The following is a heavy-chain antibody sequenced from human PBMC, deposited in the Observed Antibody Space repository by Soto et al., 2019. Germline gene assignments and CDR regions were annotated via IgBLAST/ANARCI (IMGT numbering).Heavy chain of an antibody. Sequence: ASVKVSCKASGYTFTSYDINWVRQATGQGLEWMGWMNPNSGNTGYAQKFQGRVTMTRNTSISTAYMELSSLRSEDTAVYYCARGRGITFWGVIAVNDAIDIWGQGTMVTVSS. CDR1: GYTFTSYD. D-gene: IGHD3-16*02. CDR2: MNPNSGNT. CDR3: ARGRGITFWGVIAVNDAIDI. V-gene: IGHV1-8*01. J-gene: IGHJ3*02.